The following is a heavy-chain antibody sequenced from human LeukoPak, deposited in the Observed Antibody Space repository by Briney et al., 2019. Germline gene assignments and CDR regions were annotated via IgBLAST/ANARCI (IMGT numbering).Heavy chain of an antibody. D-gene: IGHD3-10*01. CDR2: INHSGST. CDR1: GGSFSGYY. J-gene: IGHJ5*02. V-gene: IGHV4-34*01. CDR3: ARGYSGLLWFGEFRVTYNSFDP. Sequence: SETLSLTCAVYGGSFSGYYWSWIRQPPGKGLEWIGEINHSGSTNYNPSLKSRVTISVDTSKNQFSLKLSSVTAADTAVYYCARGYSGLLWFGEFRVTYNSFDPWGQGTLVTVSS.